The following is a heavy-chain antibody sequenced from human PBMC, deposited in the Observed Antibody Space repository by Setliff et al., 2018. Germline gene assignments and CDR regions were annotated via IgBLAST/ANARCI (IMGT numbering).Heavy chain of an antibody. J-gene: IGHJ5*02. V-gene: IGHV4-59*01. CDR2: IYYGGST. Sequence: PSETLSLTCTVSGDSINSFYWSWIRQPPRKGLEWIGYIYYGGSTDYNPSLKSRVTISIDTSKNQFSLKLSSVSAADTAVYYCARGYFDYTWFDPWGQGTLVTVSS. D-gene: IGHD3-9*01. CDR1: GDSINSFY. CDR3: ARGYFDYTWFDP.